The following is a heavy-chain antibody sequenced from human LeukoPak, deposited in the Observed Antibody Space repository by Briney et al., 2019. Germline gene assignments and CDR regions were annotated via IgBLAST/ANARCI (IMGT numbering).Heavy chain of an antibody. V-gene: IGHV4-59*01. D-gene: IGHD3-22*01. CDR1: GGSISSYY. CDR3: ARHYYDSSGYYAY. CDR2: IYYSGST. J-gene: IGHJ4*02. Sequence: SETLSLTCTVSGGSISSYYWTWIRQSPGKGLEWIGYIYYSGSTNYNPSPKSRVTVSVDTSKNQFSLKLTSVTAADTAVYYCARHYYDSSGYYAYWGQGTLVTVSS.